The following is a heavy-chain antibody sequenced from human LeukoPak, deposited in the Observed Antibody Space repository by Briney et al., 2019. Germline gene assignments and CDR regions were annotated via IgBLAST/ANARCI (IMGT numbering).Heavy chain of an antibody. CDR2: IRYDGSNK. CDR1: GFTFSSYG. CDR3: VKARGLSRLAGDAFHL. D-gene: IGHD6-19*01. Sequence: GGSLRLSCAASGFTFSSYGMHWVRQAPGKGLEGVAFIRYDGSNKYYADSVKGRFTISRDNSKNTLYLEMTNLGSEDMAVYYCVKARGLSRLAGDAFHLWGQGTMVIVSS. V-gene: IGHV3-30*02. J-gene: IGHJ3*01.